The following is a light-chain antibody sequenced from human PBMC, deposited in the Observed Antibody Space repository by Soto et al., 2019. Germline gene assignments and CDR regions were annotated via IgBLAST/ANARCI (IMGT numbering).Light chain of an antibody. CDR1: SSDVGGYNY. J-gene: IGLJ1*01. CDR2: DVS. CDR3: CSYAGSYTFV. Sequence: QSALTQPRSVSGSPGQSVTISCTGTSSDVGGYNYVSWYQQHPDKAPQVMIYDVSKRPSGVPDRFSGSKSGNMASLTISGLQAEDEAEYYCCSYAGSYTFVFGTGTKLTVL. V-gene: IGLV2-11*01.